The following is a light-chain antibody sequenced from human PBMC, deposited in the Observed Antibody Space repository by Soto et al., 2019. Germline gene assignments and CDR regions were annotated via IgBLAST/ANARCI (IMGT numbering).Light chain of an antibody. CDR1: SSDVGAYNY. CDR2: QVT. CDR3: ISYTTSDTWV. Sequence: QSALTQPASVSGSPGQSISISCTGTSSDVGAYNYVSWYQQHPGKAPKLMIYQVTNRPSWVSHRFSGSRSDNTASLTISGLQSEDEADYYCISYTTSDTWVFGGGTQLTVL. V-gene: IGLV2-14*01. J-gene: IGLJ2*01.